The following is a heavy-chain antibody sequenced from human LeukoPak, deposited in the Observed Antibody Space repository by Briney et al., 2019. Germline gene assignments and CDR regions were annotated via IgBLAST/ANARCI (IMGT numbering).Heavy chain of an antibody. CDR1: GGSISSSSYY. D-gene: IGHD1-1*01. CDR2: IYYSGST. Sequence: SETLSLTCTVSGGSISSSSYYWGWIRQPPGKGLEWIGYIYYSGSTNYNPSLKSRVTISVDTSKNQFSLKLSSVTAADTAVYYCARVQISGRYYYYYYMDVWGKGTTVTISS. CDR3: ARVQISGRYYYYYYMDV. V-gene: IGHV4-61*05. J-gene: IGHJ6*03.